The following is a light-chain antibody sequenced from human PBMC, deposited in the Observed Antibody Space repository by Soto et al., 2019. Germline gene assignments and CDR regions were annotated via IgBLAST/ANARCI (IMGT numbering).Light chain of an antibody. J-gene: IGLJ2*01. CDR2: EGS. CDR3: CLYAGSSTSVV. V-gene: IGLV2-23*01. CDR1: SSDVGSYNL. Sequence: QSALTQPASVSGSRGQSITISCTGTSSDVGSYNLVSWYQQHPGKAPKLMIYEGSKRPSGVSNRFSGSKSGNTASLTISGLQAEDEADYYCCLYAGSSTSVVFGGGTKLTVL.